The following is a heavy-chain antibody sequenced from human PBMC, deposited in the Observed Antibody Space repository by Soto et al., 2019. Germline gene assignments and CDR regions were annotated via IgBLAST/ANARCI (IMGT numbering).Heavy chain of an antibody. V-gene: IGHV4-34*01. D-gene: IGHD4-17*01. Sequence: SETLSLTCAVYGGSFSGYYWSWIRQPPWKGLEWIGEINHSGSTNYNPSLKSRVTISVDTSKNQFSLKLSSVTAADTAVYYCARRGGYMTTVSNPYYYYMDVWGKGTTVTVSS. CDR2: INHSGST. CDR1: GGSFSGYY. CDR3: ARRGGYMTTVSNPYYYYMDV. J-gene: IGHJ6*03.